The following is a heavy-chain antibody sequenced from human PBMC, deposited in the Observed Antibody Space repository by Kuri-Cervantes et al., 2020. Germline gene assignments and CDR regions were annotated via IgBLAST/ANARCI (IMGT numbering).Heavy chain of an antibody. J-gene: IGHJ3*02. CDR1: GFTFSDYY. CDR2: ISTSSNFI. D-gene: IGHD5-18*01. V-gene: IGHV3-21*03. Sequence: GSLRLSCAASGFTFSDYYMSWIRQAPGKGLEWLSSISTSSNFIYYANSLKGRFTITRDNAKNSLYLQMNSLRAEDTAIYYCARVNTAIDDAFDIWGQGTMVTVSS. CDR3: ARVNTAIDDAFDI.